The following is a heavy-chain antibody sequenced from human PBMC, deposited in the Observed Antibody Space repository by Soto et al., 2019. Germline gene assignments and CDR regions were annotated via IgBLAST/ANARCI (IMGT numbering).Heavy chain of an antibody. CDR2: IYYSGST. D-gene: IGHD3-10*01. J-gene: IGHJ4*02. CDR1: GGSISSSSYY. V-gene: IGHV4-61*05. CDR3: ARVSGGSGRLY. Sequence: PSETLSLTCTVSGGSISSSSYYWGWIRQPPGKGLEWIGYIYYSGSTNYNPSLRSRVTISVDTSKNQFSLKLSSVTAADTAVYYCARVSGGSGRLYWGQGTLVTVSS.